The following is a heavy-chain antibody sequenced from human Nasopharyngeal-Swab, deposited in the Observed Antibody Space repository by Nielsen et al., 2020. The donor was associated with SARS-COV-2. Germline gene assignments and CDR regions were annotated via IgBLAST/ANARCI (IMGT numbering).Heavy chain of an antibody. CDR2: IYYSGST. D-gene: IGHD4-17*01. J-gene: IGHJ6*03. Sequence: RQAPGKGLEWIGYIYYSGSTNYNPSLKSRVTISVDTSKNQFSLKLSPVTAADTAVYYCASHDYGVNGEYYYMDVWGKGTTVTVSS. V-gene: IGHV4-61*07. CDR3: ASHDYGVNGEYYYMDV.